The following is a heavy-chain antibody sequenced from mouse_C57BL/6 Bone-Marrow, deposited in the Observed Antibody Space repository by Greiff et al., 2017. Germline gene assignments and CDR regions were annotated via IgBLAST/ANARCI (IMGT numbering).Heavy chain of an antibody. CDR1: GYTFTDYY. CDR3: AILLLWYRFAY. D-gene: IGHD2-1*01. Sequence: VQLKESGPVLVKPGASVKMSCKASGYTFTDYYMNWVKQSHGKSLEWIGVINPYNGGTSYNQKFKGKATLTVDKSSSTAYMELNSLSSEDSAVYYCAILLLWYRFAYWGQGTLVTVSA. CDR2: INPYNGGT. J-gene: IGHJ3*01. V-gene: IGHV1-19*01.